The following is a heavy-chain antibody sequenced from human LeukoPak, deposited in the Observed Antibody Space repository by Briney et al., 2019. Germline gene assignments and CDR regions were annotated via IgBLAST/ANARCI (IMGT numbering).Heavy chain of an antibody. V-gene: IGHV4-30-2*01. Sequence: SETLSLTCAVSGGSISSGGYSWSWIRQPPGKGLEWIGYIYHSGSTYYNPSLKSRVTISVDRSKNQFSLKLSSVTAADTAVYYCARVHYDRDAFDIWGQGTMVTVSS. CDR2: IYHSGST. CDR1: GGSISSGGYS. J-gene: IGHJ3*02. D-gene: IGHD3-22*01. CDR3: ARVHYDRDAFDI.